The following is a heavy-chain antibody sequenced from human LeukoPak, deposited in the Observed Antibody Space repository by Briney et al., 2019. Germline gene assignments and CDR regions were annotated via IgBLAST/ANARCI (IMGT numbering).Heavy chain of an antibody. D-gene: IGHD4-17*01. CDR1: GYTFTSYY. CDR2: INPSGGST. Sequence: ASVTVSFKASGYTFTSYYMHWVRQAPGQGLEWMGIINPSGGSTSYAQKFQGRVTMTRDTSTSTVYMELSSLRSEDTAVYYCARDSGGDYAAGYYYYGMDVWGQGTTVTVSS. J-gene: IGHJ6*02. V-gene: IGHV1-46*01. CDR3: ARDSGGDYAAGYYYYGMDV.